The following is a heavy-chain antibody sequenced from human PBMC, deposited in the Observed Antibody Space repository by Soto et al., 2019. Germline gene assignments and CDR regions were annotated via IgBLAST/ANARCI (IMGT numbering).Heavy chain of an antibody. V-gene: IGHV1-3*05. CDR2: INSGNGYT. D-gene: IGHD2-15*01. Sequence: QVQLVQSGADEKRPGASVKISCKASGYTFSSYPIHWVRQAPGHRLEWMGWINSGNGYTKYSQKFQARVSITRDTSASTAYMQLSSLRSEDTAVYYCARDRGGYCSGGSCSEAWFDPWGQGTLVTVSS. J-gene: IGHJ5*02. CDR3: ARDRGGYCSGGSCSEAWFDP. CDR1: GYTFSSYP.